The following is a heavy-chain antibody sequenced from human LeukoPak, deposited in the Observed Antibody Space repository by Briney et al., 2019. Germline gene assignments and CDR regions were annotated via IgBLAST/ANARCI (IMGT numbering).Heavy chain of an antibody. V-gene: IGHV3-21*01. Sequence: GGSLRLSCAASGFTFSSYSMSWVRQAPGKGLEWVSSISSSSSYIYYADSVKGRFTISRDNAKNSLYLQMNSLRAEDTAVYYCARGIHTAMVPNDYWGQGTLVTVSS. CDR1: GFTFSSYS. CDR2: ISSSSSYI. CDR3: ARGIHTAMVPNDY. D-gene: IGHD5-18*01. J-gene: IGHJ4*02.